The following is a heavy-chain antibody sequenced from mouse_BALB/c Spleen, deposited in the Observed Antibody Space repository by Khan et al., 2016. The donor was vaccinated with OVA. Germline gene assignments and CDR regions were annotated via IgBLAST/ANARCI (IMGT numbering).Heavy chain of an antibody. D-gene: IGHD1-2*01. V-gene: IGHV1-77*01. CDR2: ISPGSGDT. Sequence: QVQLKESGAELARPGASVKLSCKASGYTFTDYYINWVKQRTGQGLEWIGEISPGSGDTYYNERFKGKATLTADQSSSTPYMQLSSLTSEASAVYFCARRNYFGYAFAYWGQGTLVTVSA. CDR3: ARRNYFGYAFAY. CDR1: GYTFTDYY. J-gene: IGHJ3*01.